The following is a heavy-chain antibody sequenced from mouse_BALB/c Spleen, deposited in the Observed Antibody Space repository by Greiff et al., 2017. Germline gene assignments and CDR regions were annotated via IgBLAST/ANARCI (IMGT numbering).Heavy chain of an antibody. CDR1: GFNIKDTY. V-gene: IGHV14-3*02. Sequence: EVKLQESGAELVKPGASVKLSCTASGFNIKDTYMHWVKQRPEQGLEWIGRIDPANGNTKYDPKFQGKATITADTSSNTAYLQLSSLTSEDTAVYYCARDTMITVYAMDYWGQGTSVTVSS. J-gene: IGHJ4*01. CDR3: ARDTMITVYAMDY. CDR2: IDPANGNT. D-gene: IGHD2-4*01.